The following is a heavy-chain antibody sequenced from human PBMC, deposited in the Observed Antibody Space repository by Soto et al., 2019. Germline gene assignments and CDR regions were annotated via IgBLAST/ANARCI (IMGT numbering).Heavy chain of an antibody. CDR2: IYYSGST. Sequence: KASETLSLTCTVSGGSVSSGSYYWSWIRQPPGKGLEWIGYIYYSGSTNYNPSLKSRVTISVDTSKNQFSLKLSSVTAADTAVYYCARDLVVRGNPGYYYGMDVWGQGTTVTVSS. D-gene: IGHD3-10*01. CDR1: GGSVSSGSYY. CDR3: ARDLVVRGNPGYYYGMDV. J-gene: IGHJ6*02. V-gene: IGHV4-61*01.